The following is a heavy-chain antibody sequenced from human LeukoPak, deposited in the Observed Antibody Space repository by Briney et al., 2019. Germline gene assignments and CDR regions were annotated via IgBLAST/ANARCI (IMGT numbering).Heavy chain of an antibody. CDR1: GFTFSTYA. J-gene: IGHJ4*02. Sequence: PGGSLRLSCAASGFTFSTYAMSWVRQAPGKGLEWVSPISASGDSTYYADSVRGRFTISRDNSKNTLYLQMNSLRAEDTAVYYCARDWELRFHQGGFDYWGQGTLVTVSS. V-gene: IGHV3-23*01. CDR2: ISASGDST. CDR3: ARDWELRFHQGGFDY. D-gene: IGHD3-3*01.